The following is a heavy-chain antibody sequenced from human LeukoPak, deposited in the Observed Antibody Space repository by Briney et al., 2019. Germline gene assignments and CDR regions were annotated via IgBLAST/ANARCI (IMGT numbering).Heavy chain of an antibody. CDR1: GGNFSNYA. CDR2: IIPIFGVR. D-gene: IGHD1-26*01. V-gene: IGHV1-69*05. CDR3: SRGRVGGTAFDF. J-gene: IGHJ3*01. Sequence: ASVKVSCKASGGNFSNYAFNWVRQAPGQGLEWMGGIIPIFGVRNYAQKFQDRVTITTDESTSTAYMELNNLRSEDTALFYRSRGRVGGTAFDFWGQGTMVTVSS.